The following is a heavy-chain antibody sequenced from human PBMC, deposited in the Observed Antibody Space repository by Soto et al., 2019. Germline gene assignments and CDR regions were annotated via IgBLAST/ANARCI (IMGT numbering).Heavy chain of an antibody. V-gene: IGHV4-30-4*01. CDR2: THYSGST. CDR1: GGSISSGDYY. CDR3: ASISDGYTFYDY. J-gene: IGHJ4*02. Sequence: QVQLQESGPGLVKPSQTLSLTCTVSGGSISSGDYYWSCIRQPPGKGLEWIGYTHYSGSTYYNPSIKSRVTISVDTSKNQFSLTLSSVTAADTAVYYWASISDGYTFYDYWGQGNLVTVSS. D-gene: IGHD1-1*01.